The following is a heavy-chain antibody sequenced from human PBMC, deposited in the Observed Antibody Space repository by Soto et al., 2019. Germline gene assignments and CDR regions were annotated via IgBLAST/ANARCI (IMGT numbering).Heavy chain of an antibody. CDR2: IYFSGTT. J-gene: IGHJ2*01. CDR1: GDSINSYY. D-gene: IGHD3-10*01. V-gene: IGHV4-59*01. CDR3: ARGEGRWPQFRWYFDL. Sequence: QVQLQESGPGLVKPSETLSLTCTVSGDSINSYYWTWIRQPPGKGLEWIRYIYFSGTTNYNPSLKSRLTMSVDTSKNQFSLKLRSVTAADTAVYYCARGEGRWPQFRWYFDLWGRGTLVTVSS.